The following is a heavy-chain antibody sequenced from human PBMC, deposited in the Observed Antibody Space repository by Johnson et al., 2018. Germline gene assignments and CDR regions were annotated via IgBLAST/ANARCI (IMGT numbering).Heavy chain of an antibody. CDR1: GFTVSSTY. Sequence: VQLVQSGGGLVQPGGSLGLSCAASGFTVSSTYMSWVRQAPGKGLEWVSVIYSGGSTYYADSVKGRFTIYRDNSKNTLYLQMNSLRAEDTAVYYCARVDSSSYYYYYYMDVWGKGTTVTVSS. D-gene: IGHD6-6*01. CDR3: ARVDSSSYYYYYYMDV. CDR2: IYSGGST. J-gene: IGHJ6*03. V-gene: IGHV3-66*02.